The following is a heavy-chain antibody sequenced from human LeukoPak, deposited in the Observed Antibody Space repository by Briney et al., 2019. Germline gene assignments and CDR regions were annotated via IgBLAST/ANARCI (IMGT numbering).Heavy chain of an antibody. J-gene: IGHJ6*02. CDR3: TREAGDPSYGMDV. D-gene: IGHD3-10*01. Sequence: PGGSLRLSCAASGFTFSSYEMNWVRQAPGKGLEWASHITTDSSSKKYTDSVKGRFTISRDNAKNSLYLQMNSLRAEDTAVYYCTREAGDPSYGMDVWGQGTSVTVSS. CDR1: GFTFSSYE. CDR2: ITTDSSSK. V-gene: IGHV3-48*03.